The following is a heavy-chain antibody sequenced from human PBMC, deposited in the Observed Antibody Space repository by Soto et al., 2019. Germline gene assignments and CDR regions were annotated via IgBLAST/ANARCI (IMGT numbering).Heavy chain of an antibody. J-gene: IGHJ5*02. D-gene: IGHD3-3*01. CDR2: IYYSGST. Sequence: SETLSLTCTVSGGSISSSSYYWGWIRQPPGKGLEWIGSIYYSGSTHYNPSLKSRVTISVDTSKNQFSLKLSSVTAADTAVYYCARPYYDFWRGYYTNGWFDPWGQGTLVTVSS. CDR3: ARPYYDFWRGYYTNGWFDP. V-gene: IGHV4-39*01. CDR1: GGSISSSSYY.